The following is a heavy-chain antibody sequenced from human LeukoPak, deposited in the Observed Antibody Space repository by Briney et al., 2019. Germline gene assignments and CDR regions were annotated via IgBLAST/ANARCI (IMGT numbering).Heavy chain of an antibody. CDR2: ISSRGSTI. D-gene: IGHD3-22*01. Sequence: PGGSLRLSCAASGFTFSDYYMSWIRQAPGKGLEWVSYISSRGSTIYYADSVKGRFTISRDSAKSSLYLQMNSLRAEDTAVYYCASGYYDNGRYPPYFDYWGQGTLATVSS. J-gene: IGHJ4*02. V-gene: IGHV3-11*04. CDR1: GFTFSDYY. CDR3: ASGYYDNGRYPPYFDY.